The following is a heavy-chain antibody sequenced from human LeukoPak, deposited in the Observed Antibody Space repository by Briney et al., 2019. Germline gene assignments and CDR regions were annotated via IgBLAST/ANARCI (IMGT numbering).Heavy chain of an antibody. CDR1: GGSISSGGYY. CDR2: IYYSGIT. CDR3: AREGPYDFWSGLRSAFDI. D-gene: IGHD3-3*01. Sequence: SETLSLTCTVSGGSISSGGYYWSWIRQHPGKGLEWIGYIYYSGITYYNPSLKSRVTISVDTSKNQFSLKLSSVTAADTAVYYCAREGPYDFWSGLRSAFDIWGQGTMVTVSS. V-gene: IGHV4-31*03. J-gene: IGHJ3*02.